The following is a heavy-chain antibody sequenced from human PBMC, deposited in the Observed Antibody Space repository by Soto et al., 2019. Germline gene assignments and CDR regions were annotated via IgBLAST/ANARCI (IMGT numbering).Heavy chain of an antibody. CDR2: ISYDGSNK. D-gene: IGHD6-19*01. V-gene: IGHV3-30-3*01. CDR1: GFTFSSYA. CDR3: ARVKGSGWDY. Sequence: QVQLVESGGGVVQPGRYLRLSCAASGFTFSSYAMHWVRQAPGKGLEWVAVISYDGSNKYYADSVKGRFTISRDNSKNTLYLQMNSLRAEDTAVYYCARVKGSGWDYWGQGTLVTVSS. J-gene: IGHJ4*02.